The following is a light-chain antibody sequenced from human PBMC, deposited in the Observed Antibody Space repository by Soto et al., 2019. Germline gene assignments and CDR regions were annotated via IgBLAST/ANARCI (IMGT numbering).Light chain of an antibody. CDR3: CSHAGSRTYL. CDR1: SSDVGSRNL. J-gene: IGLJ1*01. Sequence: QSALTQPSSVSGSPGQSITISCTGTSSDVGSRNLVSWYQQYPGKAPKLIIFEASKRPSGVSNRLSGSKSGSTASLTISGLQAEDEADYYCCSHAGSRTYLFGSGSK. V-gene: IGLV2-23*01. CDR2: EAS.